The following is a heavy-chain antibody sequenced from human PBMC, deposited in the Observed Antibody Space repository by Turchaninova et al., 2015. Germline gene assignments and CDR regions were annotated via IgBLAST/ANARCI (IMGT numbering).Heavy chain of an antibody. V-gene: IGHV3-23*04. CDR2: IRGSGGST. J-gene: IGHJ4*02. CDR3: AKDRSGGSSDY. Sequence: EVQLVESGGGLVQPGGSLRLSLSAVGFTLSSYAMSWVRQAPGKGLEWGSAIRGSGGSTYYADSVKGRFTISRDNSKNTLYLQMNSLRAEDTAVYYCAKDRSGGSSDYWGQGTLVTVSS. CDR1: GFTLSSYA. D-gene: IGHD2-15*01.